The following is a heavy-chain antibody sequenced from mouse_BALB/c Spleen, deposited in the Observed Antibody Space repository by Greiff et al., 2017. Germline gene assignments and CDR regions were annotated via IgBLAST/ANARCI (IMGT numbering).Heavy chain of an antibody. J-gene: IGHJ1*01. CDR1: GFTFSSYA. V-gene: IGHV5-9-4*01. CDR3: ARDRGTATSYFDV. D-gene: IGHD1-2*01. Sequence: EVKLMESGGGLVKPGGSLKLSCAASGFTFSSYAMSWVRQSPEKRLEWVAEISSGGSYTYYPDTVTGRFTISRDNAKNTLYLEMSSLRSEDTAMYYCARDRGTATSYFDVWGAGTTVTVSS. CDR2: ISSGGSYT.